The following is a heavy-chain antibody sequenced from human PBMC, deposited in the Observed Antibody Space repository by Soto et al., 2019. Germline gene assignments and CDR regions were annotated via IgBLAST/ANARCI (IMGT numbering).Heavy chain of an antibody. CDR2: IYHSGNT. V-gene: IGHV4-30-2*01. CDR3: ARAGSGYSTSWYDVEY. J-gene: IGHJ4*02. D-gene: IGHD6-13*01. Sequence: QLQLQESGSGLVEPSQTLSLTCAVSGGSISSGGYSWSWIRQPPGKGLEWIGYIYHSGNTHYSQARKSRVIISLDRSKNQFSLKLTSVTAADTAVYYCARAGSGYSTSWYDVEYWGQGILVTVSS. CDR1: GGSISSGGYS.